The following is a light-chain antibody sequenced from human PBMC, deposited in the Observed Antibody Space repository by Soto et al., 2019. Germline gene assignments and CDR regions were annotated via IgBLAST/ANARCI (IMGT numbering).Light chain of an antibody. J-gene: IGKJ2*01. Sequence: EVVLTQSPATLSLSPGESATLSCRASQSIRSYLAWYQQKPGQAPRLLISDASNRATGIPARFSDSGSGTDFTLTISSLEPEDFAVYYCQQRTNWPPRYTFGQGTKLEIK. V-gene: IGKV3-11*01. CDR1: QSIRSY. CDR3: QQRTNWPPRYT. CDR2: DAS.